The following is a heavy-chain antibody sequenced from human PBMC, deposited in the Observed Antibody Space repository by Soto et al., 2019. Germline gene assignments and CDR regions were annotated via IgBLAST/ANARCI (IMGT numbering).Heavy chain of an antibody. D-gene: IGHD2-21*02. Sequence: SETLSITCAVSGGSVSSYYWTWFRQPPGKGLEWIGYIYYSGSTNYNPSLKSRVTISVDTSKNQFSLKLSSVTAADTAVYYCARQSYGGDLDYWGQGTLVTVSS. CDR2: IYYSGST. J-gene: IGHJ4*02. CDR3: ARQSYGGDLDY. V-gene: IGHV4-59*02. CDR1: GGSVSSYY.